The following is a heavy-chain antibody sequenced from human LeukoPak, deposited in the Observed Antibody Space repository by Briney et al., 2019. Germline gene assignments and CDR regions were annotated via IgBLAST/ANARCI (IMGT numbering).Heavy chain of an antibody. CDR3: ARDGTQYSSGWYFGY. D-gene: IGHD6-19*01. Sequence: ASVKVSCKASGYTFTSYYMHWVRQAPGQELEWMGWINPNSGGTNYAQKFQGRVTMTRDTSISTAYMELSRLRSDDTAVYYCARDGTQYSSGWYFGYWGQGTLVTVSS. J-gene: IGHJ4*02. V-gene: IGHV1-2*02. CDR2: INPNSGGT. CDR1: GYTFTSYY.